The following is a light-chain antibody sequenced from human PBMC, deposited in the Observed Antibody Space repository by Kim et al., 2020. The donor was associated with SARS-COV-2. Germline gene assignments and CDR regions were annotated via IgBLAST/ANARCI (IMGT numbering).Light chain of an antibody. CDR2: AAS. CDR1: QSISSY. CDR3: QQRYSTPIT. V-gene: IGKV1-39*01. Sequence: DIQMPQSPSSLSASVGDRVTITCRASQSISSYLNWYQQKPGKAPKLLIYAASSLQSGVPSRFSGSGSGTDFTLTISSLQPEDFATYYCQQRYSTPITFRQGTRLELK. J-gene: IGKJ5*01.